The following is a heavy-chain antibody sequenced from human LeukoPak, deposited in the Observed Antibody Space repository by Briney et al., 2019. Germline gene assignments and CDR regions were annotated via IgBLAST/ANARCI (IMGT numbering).Heavy chain of an antibody. D-gene: IGHD6-13*01. V-gene: IGHV4-59*08. CDR3: ARRSVEQLAFDY. CDR1: GGSISSYY. Sequence: SETLSLTRTVSGGSISSYYLSWSRQPPGKGLEWIGYIYDNGSTNYNPSLKSRVTITVDTSKSQFSLNLRSLTAADTAVYYCARRSVEQLAFDYWGQGSLVTVSS. J-gene: IGHJ4*02. CDR2: IYDNGST.